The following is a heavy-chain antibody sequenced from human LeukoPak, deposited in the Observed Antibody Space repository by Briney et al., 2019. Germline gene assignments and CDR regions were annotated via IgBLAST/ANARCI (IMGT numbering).Heavy chain of an antibody. D-gene: IGHD3-22*01. CDR3: ARDLKAYYYDSSGYYGGFDY. V-gene: IGHV3-21*01. CDR1: GFTFSSYS. CDR2: ISRSSSYI. J-gene: IGHJ4*02. Sequence: PGGSLRRSCAASGFTFSSYSMNWVRQAPGKGLEWVSSISRSSSYIYYADSVKGRFTISRDNAKNSLYLQMNSLRAEDTAVYYCARDLKAYYYDSSGYYGGFDYWGQGILVTVSS.